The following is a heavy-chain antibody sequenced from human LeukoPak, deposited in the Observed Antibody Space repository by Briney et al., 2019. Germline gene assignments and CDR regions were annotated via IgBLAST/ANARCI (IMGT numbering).Heavy chain of an antibody. CDR3: AKRYCSSTSCSFFDY. CDR1: GFTFSNYW. CDR2: IKTDGSEK. Sequence: GGSLRLSCEGSGFTFSNYWMGWVRQAPGKGLQWVANIKTDGSEKYYVDSVKGRFTISRDNAKNSLYLQMNSLRAEDTAVYHCAKRYCSSTSCSFFDYWGQGTLVTVSS. D-gene: IGHD2-2*01. J-gene: IGHJ4*02. V-gene: IGHV3-7*03.